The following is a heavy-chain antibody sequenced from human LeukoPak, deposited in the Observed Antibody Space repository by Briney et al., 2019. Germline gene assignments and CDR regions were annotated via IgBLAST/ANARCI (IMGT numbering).Heavy chain of an antibody. CDR3: ARGRRHSSSWYYFDY. V-gene: IGHV4-4*07. Sequence: PSETLSLTCTVSGGSISSYYRSWIRQPAGKGLEWIGRIYTSGSTNYNPSLKSRVTMSVDTSKNQFSLKLSSVTAADTAVYYCARGRRHSSSWYYFDYWGQGTLVTVSS. J-gene: IGHJ4*02. D-gene: IGHD6-13*01. CDR2: IYTSGST. CDR1: GGSISSYY.